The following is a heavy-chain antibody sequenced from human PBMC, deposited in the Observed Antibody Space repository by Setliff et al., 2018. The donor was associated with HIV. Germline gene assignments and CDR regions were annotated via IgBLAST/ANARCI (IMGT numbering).Heavy chain of an antibody. Sequence: ASVKVSCKASGYTFSNYYMHWVRQAPGQGLEWMGWINPSSGGTNYAQKFQGRVTLTRDTSISTAYMELSRLRSDDTAVYYCARGNYYGNDVYDAFDLWGQGTMVTVS. V-gene: IGHV1-2*02. CDR3: ARGNYYGNDVYDAFDL. CDR1: GYTFSNYY. J-gene: IGHJ3*01. CDR2: INPSSGGT. D-gene: IGHD3-10*01.